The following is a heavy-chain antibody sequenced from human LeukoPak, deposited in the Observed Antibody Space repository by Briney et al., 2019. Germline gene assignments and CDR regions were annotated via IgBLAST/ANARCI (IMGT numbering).Heavy chain of an antibody. J-gene: IGHJ5*02. CDR1: GFTFSSYA. Sequence: GGSLRLSCAASGFTFSSYAMHWVRQAPGKGLEWVSAISGSGGSTYYADSVKGRFTISRDNSKNTLYLQMNSLRAEDTAVYYCAKLGQGLRYFDWSGSANNWFDPWGQGTLVTVSS. CDR3: AKLGQGLRYFDWSGSANNWFDP. V-gene: IGHV3-23*01. CDR2: ISGSGGST. D-gene: IGHD3-9*01.